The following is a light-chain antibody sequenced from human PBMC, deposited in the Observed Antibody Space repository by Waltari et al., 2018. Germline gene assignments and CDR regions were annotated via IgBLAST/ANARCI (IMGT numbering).Light chain of an antibody. CDR2: EGS. CDR1: SSGVGSYNL. CDR3: CSYAGAV. Sequence: QSALTQPASVSGSPGQSITIPCTGTSSGVGSYNLVSWYQQHPGKAPKLMIYEGSKRPSGVSNRFSGSKSGNTASLTISGLQAEDEADYYCCSYAGAVFGGGTKLTIL. J-gene: IGLJ3*02. V-gene: IGLV2-23*01.